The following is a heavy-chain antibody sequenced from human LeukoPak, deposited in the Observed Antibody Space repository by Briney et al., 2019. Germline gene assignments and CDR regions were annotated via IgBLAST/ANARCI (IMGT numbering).Heavy chain of an antibody. CDR1: GFTFSSYS. J-gene: IGHJ4*02. CDR3: ARDVYSYGFAGYFDY. V-gene: IGHV3-21*01. CDR2: ISSGSSYI. Sequence: GGSLRLSCAASGFTFSSYSMNWVRQAPGKGLEWVSSISSGSSYIYYADSVKGRFTISRDNAKNSLYLQMNSLRAEDTAVYYCARDVYSYGFAGYFDYWGQGTLVTVSS. D-gene: IGHD5-18*01.